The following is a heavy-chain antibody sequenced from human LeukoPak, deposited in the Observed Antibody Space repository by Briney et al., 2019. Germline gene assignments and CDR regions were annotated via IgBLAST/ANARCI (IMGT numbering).Heavy chain of an antibody. CDR1: GGSFSGYY. V-gene: IGHV4-34*01. CDR2: INHSGST. J-gene: IGHJ5*02. D-gene: IGHD3-10*01. CDR3: ASNGPIWFGELTPYNWFDP. Sequence: SETLSLTCAVYGGSFSGYYWSWIRQPPGKGLEWMGEINHSGSTNYNPSLKSRVNISVDTSKNQFSLKLSSVTAADTAVYYCASNGPIWFGELTPYNWFDPWGQGTLVTVSS.